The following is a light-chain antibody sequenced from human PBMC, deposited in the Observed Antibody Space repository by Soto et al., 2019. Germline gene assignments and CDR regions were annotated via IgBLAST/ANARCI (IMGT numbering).Light chain of an antibody. V-gene: IGKV1-17*03. CDR2: TTS. J-gene: IGKJ3*01. Sequence: DIQMTQSPSAMSASVGDRVTITCRASQNIGSSLAWFQQKPGKVPKRLIHTTSTLESGVPSRFSGSGSVTECTLTLSSLQTEDCATYYCLQHDSYPRTFGPGTKVDIK. CDR3: LQHDSYPRT. CDR1: QNIGSS.